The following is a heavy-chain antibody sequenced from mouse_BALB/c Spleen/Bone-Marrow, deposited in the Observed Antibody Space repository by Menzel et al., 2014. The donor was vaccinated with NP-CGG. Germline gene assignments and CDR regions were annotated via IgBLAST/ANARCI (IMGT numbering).Heavy chain of an antibody. Sequence: VKVEESGPGLVAPSQSLSITCTVSGFSLTSYGVHWVRQPPGKVLEWLGVIWAGGSTNYKSALMSRLSISKDNSKSQVFLKMNSLQTDDTAMYYCARGSYYEGAMDYWGQGTSVTVSS. CDR1: GFSLTSYG. CDR3: ARGSYYEGAMDY. CDR2: IWAGGST. D-gene: IGHD1-1*01. J-gene: IGHJ4*01. V-gene: IGHV2-9*02.